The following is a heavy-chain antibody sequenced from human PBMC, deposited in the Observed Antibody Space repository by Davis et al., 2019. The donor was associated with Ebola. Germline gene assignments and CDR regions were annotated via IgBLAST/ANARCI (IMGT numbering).Heavy chain of an antibody. CDR3: ARTLELRRLIYYYGMDV. V-gene: IGHV2-26*01. D-gene: IGHD1-7*01. J-gene: IGHJ6*04. Sequence: SGPTLVTSTATLTLTCTVSGFSLRHARMGVSWIRQPPGKALEWLAHIFSNDEKSYSTSLKSRLTISKDTSKSQVVLTMTNMDPVDTATYYCARTLELRRLIYYYGMDVWGKGTTVTVSS. CDR2: IFSNDEK. CDR1: GFSLRHARMG.